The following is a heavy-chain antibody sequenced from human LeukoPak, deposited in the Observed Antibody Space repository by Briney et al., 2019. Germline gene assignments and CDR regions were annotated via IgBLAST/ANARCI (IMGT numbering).Heavy chain of an antibody. CDR3: AKGSDYDPPYYYYYMDV. CDR2: ISGSGGST. CDR1: GFTFSSYG. V-gene: IGHV3-23*01. Sequence: GGSLRLSCAASGFTFSSYGMSWVRQAPGKGLEWVSGISGSGGSTYYADSVKGQFTISRDNSKNTLYLQMNSLRAEDTAVYYCAKGSDYDPPYYYYYMDVWGKGTTVTISS. D-gene: IGHD5-12*01. J-gene: IGHJ6*03.